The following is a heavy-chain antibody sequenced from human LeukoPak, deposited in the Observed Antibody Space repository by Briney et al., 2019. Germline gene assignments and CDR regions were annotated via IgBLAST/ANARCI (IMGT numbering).Heavy chain of an antibody. Sequence: SETLSLTCAVYGGSFSGYYWSWIRQPPGKGLEWNGEINHSGSTNYNPSLKSRVTISVDTSKNQFSLKLSSVTAADTAVYYCASRQWLVLLEPRAEYFQHWGQGTLVTVSS. CDR1: GGSFSGYY. CDR2: INHSGST. D-gene: IGHD6-19*01. CDR3: ASRQWLVLLEPRAEYFQH. V-gene: IGHV4-34*01. J-gene: IGHJ1*01.